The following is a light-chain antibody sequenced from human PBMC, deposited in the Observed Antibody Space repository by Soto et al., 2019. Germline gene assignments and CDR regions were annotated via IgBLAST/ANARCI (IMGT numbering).Light chain of an antibody. J-gene: IGLJ3*02. CDR2: SVN. V-gene: IGLV1-44*01. CDR1: SSDIDTNV. CDR3: AAWDDSLNCPV. Sequence: QSVLTQPPSASGTPGQRVTISCSGSSSDIDTNVVNWYQQLPGTAPKLLIYSVNRRPSGVPDRFSGSKSGTSASLAISGLQSEDEADYYCAAWDDSLNCPVFGGGTKLTVL.